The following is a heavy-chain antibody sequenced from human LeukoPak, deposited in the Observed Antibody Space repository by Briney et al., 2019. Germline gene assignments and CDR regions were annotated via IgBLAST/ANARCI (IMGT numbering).Heavy chain of an antibody. CDR1: GGPISSGSYY. Sequence: PSETLSLTCTVSGGPISSGSYYWGWIHQPPGKGLEWVGSIYYSGSTYYNPPLKSRVTISVDTSKNQFSLKLSSVTAADTAVYYCARRPFAEMARNWFDPWGQGTLVTVSS. J-gene: IGHJ5*02. CDR3: ARRPFAEMARNWFDP. D-gene: IGHD5-24*01. CDR2: IYYSGST. V-gene: IGHV4-39*01.